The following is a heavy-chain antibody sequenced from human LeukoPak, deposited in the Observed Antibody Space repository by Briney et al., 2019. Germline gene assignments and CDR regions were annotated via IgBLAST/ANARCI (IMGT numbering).Heavy chain of an antibody. CDR1: GGTFSSYA. CDR3: AREVLEIGAI. CDR2: IIPILGTA. Sequence: SVEVSCKASGGTFSSYAISWVRQAPGQGLEWMGGIIPILGTANYAQKFQGRVTITADESTSTAYMELSSLRSEDTAVYYCAREVLEIGAIWGQGTMVTVSS. J-gene: IGHJ3*02. V-gene: IGHV1-69*13.